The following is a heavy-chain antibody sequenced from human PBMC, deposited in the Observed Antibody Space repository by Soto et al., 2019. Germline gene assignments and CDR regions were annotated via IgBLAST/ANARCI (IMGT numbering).Heavy chain of an antibody. V-gene: IGHV3-30*18. D-gene: IGHD2-2*01. CDR2: VSSDGNNK. CDR1: GFSFSKYG. J-gene: IGHJ5*02. CDR3: AKDRVIQLLPIWPDP. Sequence: GGSLRLSCAASGFSFSKYGMHWVRQAPGKRLEWVAFVSSDGNNKYYGDSVKGRFTISRDNSKNMVFLQVDSLRVDDTAVYYCAKDRVIQLLPIWPDPWGQGTLVTVSS.